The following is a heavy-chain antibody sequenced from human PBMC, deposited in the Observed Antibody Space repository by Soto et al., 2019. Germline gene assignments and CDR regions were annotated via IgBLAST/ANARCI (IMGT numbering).Heavy chain of an antibody. V-gene: IGHV3-23*04. CDR3: AKDSSIAARPYYFDY. CDR2: ISGSGGST. Sequence: EVQLVETGGGLIQPGGSLRLSCAASGFTVSSNYMSWVRQAPGKGLEWVSAISGSGGSTYYADSVKGRFTISRDNSKNTLYLQMNSLRAEDTAVYYCAKDSSIAARPYYFDYWGQGTLVTVSS. D-gene: IGHD6-6*01. CDR1: GFTVSSNY. J-gene: IGHJ4*02.